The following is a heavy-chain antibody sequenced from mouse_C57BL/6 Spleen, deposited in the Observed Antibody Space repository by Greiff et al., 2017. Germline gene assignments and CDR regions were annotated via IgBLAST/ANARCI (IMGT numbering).Heavy chain of an antibody. J-gene: IGHJ3*01. CDR1: GYTFTSYW. V-gene: IGHV1-55*01. CDR2: IYPGSGST. D-gene: IGHD2-3*01. CDR3: ASSTDGYYGPFAY. Sequence: VQLQQPGAELVKPGASVKMSCKASGYTFTSYWITWVKQRPGQGLEWIGDIYPGSGSTNYNEKFKSKATLTVDKPSSTAYMQLSSLTSEDSAVYYCASSTDGYYGPFAYWGQGTLVTVSA.